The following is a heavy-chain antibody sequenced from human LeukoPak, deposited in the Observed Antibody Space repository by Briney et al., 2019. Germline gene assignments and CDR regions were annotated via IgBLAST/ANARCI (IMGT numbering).Heavy chain of an antibody. CDR1: GLTFSSYA. Sequence: GGSLRLFCAVSGLTFSSYAVSWVRQAPGGGRECISSISGSGETTYYTDSVNGLFNSSSDNSKKPLYLQLSSLSAEDTAVYYCAKAMSSTTWGIFDYWGQGTLVTVSS. D-gene: IGHD2-2*01. V-gene: IGHV3-23*01. J-gene: IGHJ4*02. CDR2: ISGSGETT. CDR3: AKAMSSTTWGIFDY.